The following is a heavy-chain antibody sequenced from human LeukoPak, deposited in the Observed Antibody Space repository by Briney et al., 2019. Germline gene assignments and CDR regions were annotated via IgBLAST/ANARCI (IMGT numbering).Heavy chain of an antibody. J-gene: IGHJ6*02. V-gene: IGHV4-59*08. D-gene: IGHD3-16*01. Sequence: PSGTLSLTCTVSGGSISSYYWSWIRQPPGKGLEWIGYIYYSGSTNYNPSLKSRVTISVDTSKSQFSLKLSSVTAADTAVYYCARLGPNYYYYGMDVWGQGTTVTVSS. CDR3: ARLGPNYYYYGMDV. CDR2: IYYSGST. CDR1: GGSISSYY.